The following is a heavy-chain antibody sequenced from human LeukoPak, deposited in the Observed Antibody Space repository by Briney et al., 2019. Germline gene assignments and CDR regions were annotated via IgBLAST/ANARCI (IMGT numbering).Heavy chain of an antibody. V-gene: IGHV3-21*06. CDR3: ARDFFHSSESRPFDY. J-gene: IGHJ4*02. CDR1: GFTVSSNY. D-gene: IGHD3-22*01. Sequence: GGSLRLSCAASGFTVSSNYMNWVRQAPGKGLEWVSCIFSRSESILYADSVKGRFTISRDNAKNLLYLQMDSLRVEDTAVYYCARDFFHSSESRPFDYWGQGTLVTVSS. CDR2: IFSRSESI.